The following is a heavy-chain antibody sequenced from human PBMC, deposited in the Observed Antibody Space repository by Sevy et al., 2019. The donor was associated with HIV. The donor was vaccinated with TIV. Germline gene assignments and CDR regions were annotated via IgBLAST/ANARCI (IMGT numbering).Heavy chain of an antibody. V-gene: IGHV3-30-3*01. CDR3: ARDGKLVGAGFYYYYMDV. J-gene: IGHJ6*03. CDR2: ISYNGSNK. CDR1: GLTFSSYA. Sequence: GGSLRLSCAASGLTFSSYAMHWVRQAPGKGLEWVAVISYNGSNKYYADSVKGRFTISRDNSKNTLYLQMNSLRAEDTAVYYCARDGKLVGAGFYYYYMDVWGKGTTVTVSS. D-gene: IGHD1-26*01.